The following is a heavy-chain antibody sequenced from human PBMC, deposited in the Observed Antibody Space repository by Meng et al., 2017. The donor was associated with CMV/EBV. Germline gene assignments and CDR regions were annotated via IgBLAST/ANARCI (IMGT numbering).Heavy chain of an antibody. Sequence: EVQLVESGGGLIPPGGSLRLSFAASGFTVSSNYMSWVRQAPGKGLEWVSVIYSGGSTYYADSVKGRFTISRDNSKNTLYLQMNSLRAEDTAMYYCARDNWGLGWFDPWGQGTLVTVSS. V-gene: IGHV3-53*01. D-gene: IGHD3-16*01. CDR1: GFTVSSNY. J-gene: IGHJ5*02. CDR3: ARDNWGLGWFDP. CDR2: IYSGGST.